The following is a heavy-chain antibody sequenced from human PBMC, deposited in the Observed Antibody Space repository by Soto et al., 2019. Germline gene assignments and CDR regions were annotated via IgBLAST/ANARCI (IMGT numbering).Heavy chain of an antibody. CDR1: GFTVSTSD. CDR2: SSNGGGAA. D-gene: IGHD3-16*01. CDR3: VKGGFGNGLPD. Sequence: EVRLLESGGGLVQPGGSLRLSCVASGFTVSTSDMNWVRQAPGKGLEWVSGSSNGGGAASYADFVKGRFTLSGDNSENRLYLQMNNLRVEDTAMYHCVKGGFGNGLPDWGQGTLVTVSS. V-gene: IGHV3-23*01. J-gene: IGHJ4*02.